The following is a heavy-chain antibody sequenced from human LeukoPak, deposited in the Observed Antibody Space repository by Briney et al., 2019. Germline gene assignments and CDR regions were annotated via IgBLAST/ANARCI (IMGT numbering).Heavy chain of an antibody. V-gene: IGHV3-30*03. Sequence: GGCLLLSCAASGFTFSSYGMHWGRQAPGKGLEWVADISSDGSKTFYGDSVEGRFTISRDDSKKTLYLQMSSLTADDTAVYYCSRGYSYGDFWGEGALVTVSS. CDR1: GFTFSSYG. J-gene: IGHJ4*02. CDR3: SRGYSYGDF. D-gene: IGHD5-18*01. CDR2: ISSDGSKT.